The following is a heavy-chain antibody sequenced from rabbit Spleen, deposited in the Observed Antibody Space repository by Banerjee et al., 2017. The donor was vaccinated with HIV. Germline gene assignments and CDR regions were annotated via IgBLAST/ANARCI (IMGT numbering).Heavy chain of an antibody. Sequence: QSLEESGGDLVTPGASLTLSCKASGFSLSSSYWICWVRQAPGKGLEWIACIDGGSSGRTYYATWAKGRFTISKTSSTTVTLQVTSVTAADTATYFCARDDSGNGWIFNLWGPGTLVTVS. J-gene: IGHJ4*01. CDR1: GFSLSSSYW. D-gene: IGHD1-1*01. V-gene: IGHV1S40*01. CDR3: ARDDSGNGWIFNL. CDR2: IDGGSSGRT.